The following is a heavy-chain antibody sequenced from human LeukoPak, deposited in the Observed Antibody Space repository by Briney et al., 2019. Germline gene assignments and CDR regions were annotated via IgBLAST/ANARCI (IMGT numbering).Heavy chain of an antibody. D-gene: IGHD3-22*01. V-gene: IGHV3-66*01. CDR1: GFTVSSSY. CDR2: IYRGGTT. Sequence: GGSLRLSCAASGFTVSSSYMSWVRQAPGKGLEWVSVIYRGGTTYYADSVKGGFTISRDTSKNTLYLQMNSLRAEDTAVYYCAKTYYYDNNGYYYFDYWGQGTLVTVSS. CDR3: AKTYYYDNNGYYYFDY. J-gene: IGHJ4*02.